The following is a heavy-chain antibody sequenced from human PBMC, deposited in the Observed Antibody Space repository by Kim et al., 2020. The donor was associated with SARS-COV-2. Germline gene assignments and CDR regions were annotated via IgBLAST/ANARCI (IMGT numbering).Heavy chain of an antibody. Sequence: GGSLRLSCAASGFTFRKYGMHWVRQAPGKGLEWVALIGADGSRSFYTDSVKGRLTISRDNSQNTLYLQMDSLTVDDTALYSCARDDDGDPNAFDVWGQGTMVTVSS. J-gene: IGHJ3*01. CDR1: GFTFRKYG. CDR3: ARDDDGDPNAFDV. V-gene: IGHV3-33*08. CDR2: IGADGSRS. D-gene: IGHD4-17*01.